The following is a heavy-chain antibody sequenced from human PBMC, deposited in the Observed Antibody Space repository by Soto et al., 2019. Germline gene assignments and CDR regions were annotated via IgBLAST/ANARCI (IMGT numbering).Heavy chain of an antibody. V-gene: IGHV3-30*18. CDR3: VKDIHFLGIWYFDL. CDR1: GFTFSSFG. CDR2: ISYDGSDT. Sequence: EQLAESGGGVVQSGRSLRPSCEASGFTFSSFGMHWVRQAPGKGLEWVAVISYDGSDTYFADSVKGRFTISRDNSKNTVYLQMNSLRVEDTAVYYCVKDIHFLGIWYFDLWGRGSLVSVSS. J-gene: IGHJ2*01. D-gene: IGHD3-16*01.